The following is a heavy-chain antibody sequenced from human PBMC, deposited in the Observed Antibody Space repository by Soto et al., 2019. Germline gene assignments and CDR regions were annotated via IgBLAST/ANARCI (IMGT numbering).Heavy chain of an antibody. J-gene: IGHJ3*02. Sequence: PSETLSLTCAVSGGSISSGGYSWSWIRQPPGKGLEWIGYIYHSGSTYYNPSLKSRVTISVDRSKNQFSLKLSSVTAADTAVYYCASAYYDYVWGSYRRVAHAFDIWGQGTIVTVSS. CDR1: GGSISSGGYS. CDR3: ASAYYDYVWGSYRRVAHAFDI. V-gene: IGHV4-30-2*01. D-gene: IGHD3-16*02. CDR2: IYHSGST.